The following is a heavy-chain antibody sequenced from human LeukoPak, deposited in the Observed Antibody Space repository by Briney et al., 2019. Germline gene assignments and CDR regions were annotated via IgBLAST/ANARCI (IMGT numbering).Heavy chain of an antibody. CDR3: AIYYDSSGYLNWFDP. D-gene: IGHD3-22*01. CDR1: GYTFTSYD. J-gene: IGHJ5*02. CDR2: MNPNSGNT. V-gene: IGHV1-8*01. Sequence: ASVKVSCKASGYTFTSYDINWGRQATGQGLGWRGWMNPNSGNTGYAQTFQGRVTMTRNTSTSTAYMELSSLRSEDTAVYYCAIYYDSSGYLNWFDPWGQGTLVTVSS.